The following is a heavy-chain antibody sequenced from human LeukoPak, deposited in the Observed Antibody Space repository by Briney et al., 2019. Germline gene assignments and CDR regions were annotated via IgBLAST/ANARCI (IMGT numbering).Heavy chain of an antibody. D-gene: IGHD4-11*01. CDR3: AKDTVRGY. CDR2: ISYDGSNK. CDR1: GFTFSSYG. V-gene: IGHV3-30*18. J-gene: IGHJ4*02. Sequence: GESLKISCAASGFTFSSYGMHWVRQAPGKGLEWVAVISYDGSNKYYADSVKGRFTISRDNSKNTLYLQMNSLRAEDTAVYYCAKDTVRGYWGQGTLVTVSS.